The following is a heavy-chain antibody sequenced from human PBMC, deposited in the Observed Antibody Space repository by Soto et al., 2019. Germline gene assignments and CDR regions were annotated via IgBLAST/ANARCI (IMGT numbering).Heavy chain of an antibody. J-gene: IGHJ4*02. Sequence: QVQRVQSGAEVKKPGASVKVSCKGSGYTFTSNDINWVRQATGQGFEWMGWMSPKSGDTGYSQKFQGRVTMTRDTSRSTAYRELSGQRSEDTAVYYCAVGPTCGGIDFWGQGTLVTVSS. CDR3: AVGPTCGGIDF. D-gene: IGHD3-10*01. CDR2: MSPKSGDT. CDR1: GYTFTSND. V-gene: IGHV1-8*01.